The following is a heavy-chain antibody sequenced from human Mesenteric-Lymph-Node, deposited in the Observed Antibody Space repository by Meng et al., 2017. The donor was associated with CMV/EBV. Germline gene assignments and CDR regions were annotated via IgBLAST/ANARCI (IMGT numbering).Heavy chain of an antibody. D-gene: IGHD2-2*02. CDR3: ARGGEVVVVPAAIYGGSAYYGMDV. Sequence: GESLKISCAASGFTFSSYWMHWVRQAPGKGLVWVSRIHSDGRSTNYADSVKGRFTISRDNAENTLYLQMNSLRAEDTAVYYCARGGEVVVVPAAIYGGSAYYGMDVWGQGTTVTVSS. CDR1: GFTFSSYW. J-gene: IGHJ6*02. CDR2: IHSDGRST. V-gene: IGHV3-74*01.